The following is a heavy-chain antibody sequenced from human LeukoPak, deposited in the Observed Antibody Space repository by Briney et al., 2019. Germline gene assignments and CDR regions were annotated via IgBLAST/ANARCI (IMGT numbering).Heavy chain of an antibody. CDR1: GGSISSYY. V-gene: IGHV4-59*12. J-gene: IGHJ4*02. CDR3: AREGSGSLRD. D-gene: IGHD3-10*01. Sequence: SETLSLTCTVSGGSISSYYWSWIQQPPGKGLEWIGYIYYSGSTNYNPSLKSRVTISVDTSKNQFSLKLSSVTAADTAVYYCAREGSGSLRDWGQGTLVTVSS. CDR2: IYYSGST.